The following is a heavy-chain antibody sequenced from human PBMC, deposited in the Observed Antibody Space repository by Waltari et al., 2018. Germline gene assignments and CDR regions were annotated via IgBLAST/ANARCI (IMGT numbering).Heavy chain of an antibody. J-gene: IGHJ4*02. Sequence: QVQLQQWGAGLLKPSETLSLTCAVYGGSFSGYYWSWIRQPPGKGLEWIGEINHSGRTNYNPSLKSRVTISVDTSKNQFSLKLSSVTASDTAVYYCASGIAATSDYWGQGTLVTVSS. V-gene: IGHV4-34*01. CDR2: INHSGRT. CDR1: GGSFSGYY. D-gene: IGHD6-6*01. CDR3: ASGIAATSDY.